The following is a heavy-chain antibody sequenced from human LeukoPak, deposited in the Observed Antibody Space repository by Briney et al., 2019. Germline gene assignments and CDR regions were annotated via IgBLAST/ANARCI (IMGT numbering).Heavy chain of an antibody. CDR3: ARERLDRWLAPNDAFDI. Sequence: ASVKVSCKASGYTFTCYGISWVRQAPGQGLEWMGWISAYNGNTNYAQKLQGRVTMTTDTSTSTAYMELRSLRSDDTAVYYCARERLDRWLAPNDAFDIWGQGTMVTVSS. J-gene: IGHJ3*02. V-gene: IGHV1-18*01. D-gene: IGHD5-18*01. CDR1: GYTFTCYG. CDR2: ISAYNGNT.